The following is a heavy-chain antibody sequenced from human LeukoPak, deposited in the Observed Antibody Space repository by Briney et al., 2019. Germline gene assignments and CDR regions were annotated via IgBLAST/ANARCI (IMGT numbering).Heavy chain of an antibody. D-gene: IGHD5-12*01. V-gene: IGHV4-39*02. CDR3: ARDGGGGDDLFDY. Sequence: SETLSLTCTVSSGSISSSSSYWGWIRQPPGKGLEWIGSVYYSGSTYYNPSLKSRVTISVDTSKNQFSLKLSSVTAADTAVYYCARDGGGGDDLFDYWGQGTLVTVSS. CDR1: SGSISSSSSY. J-gene: IGHJ4*02. CDR2: VYYSGST.